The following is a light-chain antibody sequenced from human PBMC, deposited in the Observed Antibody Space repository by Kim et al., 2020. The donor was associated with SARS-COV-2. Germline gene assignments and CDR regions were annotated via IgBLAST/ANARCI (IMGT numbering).Light chain of an antibody. Sequence: EIVMTQSPATLSVSPGERATLSCRASQSVSSSLAWYQQKPGQAPRLLIYGASTRATGLPARFSGSGSGTEFTLTISSLQSEDFAVYYCQQYNNCPLTFGGGTKVDIK. J-gene: IGKJ4*01. CDR3: QQYNNCPLT. CDR2: GAS. V-gene: IGKV3-15*01. CDR1: QSVSSS.